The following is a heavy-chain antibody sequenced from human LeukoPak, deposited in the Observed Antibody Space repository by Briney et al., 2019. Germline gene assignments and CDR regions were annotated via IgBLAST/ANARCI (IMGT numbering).Heavy chain of an antibody. Sequence: GGSLRLSCAASGFTFSSYGMNWVRQAPGKGLEWVAVISYDGSNKYYADSVKGRFTISRDNSKNTLYLQMNSLRAEDTAVYYCAKDSATAMAYWGQGTLVTVSS. CDR3: AKDSATAMAY. CDR1: GFTFSSYG. J-gene: IGHJ4*02. V-gene: IGHV3-30*18. CDR2: ISYDGSNK. D-gene: IGHD5-18*01.